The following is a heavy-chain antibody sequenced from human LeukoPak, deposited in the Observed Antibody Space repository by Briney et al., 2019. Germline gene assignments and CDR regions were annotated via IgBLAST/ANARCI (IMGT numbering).Heavy chain of an antibody. Sequence: SQTLSLTCTVSGGSISSGDYYWSWIRQPPGKGLEWIGYIYYSGSTYYNPSLKSRVTISVDTSKNQFSLKLSSVTAADTAVYYRARDGGGDSSGYYSAPFDYWGQGTLVTVSS. V-gene: IGHV4-30-4*01. J-gene: IGHJ4*02. CDR3: ARDGGGDSSGYYSAPFDY. CDR2: IYYSGST. CDR1: GGSISSGDYY. D-gene: IGHD3-22*01.